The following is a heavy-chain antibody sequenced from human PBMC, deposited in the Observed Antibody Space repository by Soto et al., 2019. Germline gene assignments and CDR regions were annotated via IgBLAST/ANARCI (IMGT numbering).Heavy chain of an antibody. V-gene: IGHV1-69*06. Sequence: AAVKVSCKASGGTFSSYAISWVRQAPGQGLEWMGGIIPIFGTANYAQKFQGRVTITADKSTSTAYMELSSLRSEDTAVYYCVSAPRGYFHYYYGMDVWGQGTTVTVSS. D-gene: IGHD3-10*01. CDR1: GGTFSSYA. CDR2: IIPIFGTA. CDR3: VSAPRGYFHYYYGMDV. J-gene: IGHJ6*02.